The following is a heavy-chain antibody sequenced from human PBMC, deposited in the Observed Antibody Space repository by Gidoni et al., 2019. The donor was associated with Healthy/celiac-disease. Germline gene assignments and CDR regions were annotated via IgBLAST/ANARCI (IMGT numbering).Heavy chain of an antibody. D-gene: IGHD2-2*01. J-gene: IGHJ6*02. V-gene: IGHV3-30-3*01. Sequence: QVQLLESGGGVAQPGMSLRPSCAASGFTSRSLPMHWVRQAPGKGLEWVAVISYDGSNKYYADSVKGRFTISRDNSKNTLYLQMNSLRAEDTAVYYCARDLREYQLLPYYYYGMDVWGQGTTVTVSS. CDR3: ARDLREYQLLPYYYYGMDV. CDR2: ISYDGSNK. CDR1: GFTSRSLP.